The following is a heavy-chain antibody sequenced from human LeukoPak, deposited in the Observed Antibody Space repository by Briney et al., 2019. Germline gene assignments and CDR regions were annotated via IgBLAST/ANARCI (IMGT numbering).Heavy chain of an antibody. CDR2: INHSGST. J-gene: IGHJ2*01. CDR1: GGSFSGYY. CDR3: ARPLLTSDYGDSLGYFDL. V-gene: IGHV4-34*01. D-gene: IGHD4-17*01. Sequence: SETLSLTCAVYGGSFSGYYWSRIREPPGKGLEWSGEINHSGSTNYNPSLKSRVTISVDTSKNQFSLKLSSVTAADTAVYYCARPLLTSDYGDSLGYFDLWGRGTLVTVSS.